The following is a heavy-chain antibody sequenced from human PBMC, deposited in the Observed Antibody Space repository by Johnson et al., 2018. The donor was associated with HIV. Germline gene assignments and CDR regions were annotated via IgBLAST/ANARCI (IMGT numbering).Heavy chain of an antibody. J-gene: IGHJ3*02. CDR1: GFTFGDYA. Sequence: VQVVESGGGLVQPGRSLRLSCTASGFTFGDYAISWVRQAPGKGLEWVGYIRSKAYGGTIEYAASVEGRFTISRDDSKNTLYLQMNSLRAEDTAVYYCATSMGATALAFDIWGQGTMVTVSS. D-gene: IGHD1-26*01. CDR2: IRSKAYGGTI. CDR3: ATSMGATALAFDI. V-gene: IGHV3-49*04.